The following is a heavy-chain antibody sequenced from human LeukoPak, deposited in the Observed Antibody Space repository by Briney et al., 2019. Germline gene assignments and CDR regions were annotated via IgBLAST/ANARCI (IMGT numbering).Heavy chain of an antibody. CDR2: IIPIFGTA. CDR3: ARASDGYSSGWESYYYMDV. V-gene: IGHV1-69*13. CDR1: GGTFSSYA. D-gene: IGHD6-19*01. Sequence: ASVKVSCKASGGTFSSYAISWVRQAPGQGLEWRGGIIPIFGTANYAQKFQGRVTITADESTSTAYMELSSLRSEETAVYYCARASDGYSSGWESYYYMDVWGKGTTVTVSS. J-gene: IGHJ6*03.